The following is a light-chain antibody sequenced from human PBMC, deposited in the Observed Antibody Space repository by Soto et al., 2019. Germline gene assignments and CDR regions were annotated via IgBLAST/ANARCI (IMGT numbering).Light chain of an antibody. Sequence: DIQMTQSPSSLSASVGDRVTITCRASQSILNYLNWYQQKPGKAPKLLIYAASSLQGGVPSRFSGSGSGTDFTLTISSLQPEDFATYYCQQSYNSPRTFGQGTKVEIK. J-gene: IGKJ1*01. V-gene: IGKV1-39*01. CDR3: QQSYNSPRT. CDR1: QSILNY. CDR2: AAS.